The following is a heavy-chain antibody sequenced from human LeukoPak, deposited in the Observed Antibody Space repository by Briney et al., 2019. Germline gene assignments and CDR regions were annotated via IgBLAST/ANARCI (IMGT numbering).Heavy chain of an antibody. D-gene: IGHD3-22*01. CDR1: GCPFSTNW. CDR3: ASSHESRGND. V-gene: IGHV3-7*02. Sequence: GGSLRLSCAAYGCPFSTNWMAWIPQAPGKGKDWVANIRKDGGAKFYAASVKGRFIISRDNAKNSLYLQMNNLRDEGTAVYYCASSHESRGNDWGQGTLVTV. J-gene: IGHJ4*02. CDR2: IRKDGGAK.